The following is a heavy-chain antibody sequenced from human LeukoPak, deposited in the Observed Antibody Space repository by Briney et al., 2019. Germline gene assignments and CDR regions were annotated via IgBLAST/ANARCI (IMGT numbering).Heavy chain of an antibody. CDR2: IYHSGST. V-gene: IGHV4-30-2*01. D-gene: IGHD3-10*01. Sequence: SQTLSLTCTVSGGSISSGDYYWSWIRQPPGKGLEWIGYIYHSGSTYYNPSLKSRVTISVDRSKNQFSLKLSSVTAADTAVYYCARVPDYYALGFDLWGRGTLVTVSS. CDR3: ARVPDYYALGFDL. J-gene: IGHJ2*01. CDR1: GGSISSGDYY.